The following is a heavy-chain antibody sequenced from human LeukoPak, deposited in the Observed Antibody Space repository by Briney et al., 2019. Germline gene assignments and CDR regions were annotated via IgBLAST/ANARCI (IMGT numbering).Heavy chain of an antibody. CDR3: ARGDSSSWYFDY. V-gene: IGHV4-30-2*01. Sequence: SETLSLTCAVSGGSISSGSYSWSWIRQPPGKGLEWIGYIYPRGSTYYNPSLKSRVILSLDKSANQFSLNLSSVTAADTAVYYCARGDSSSWYFDYWGQGTLVTVSS. CDR1: GGSISSGSYS. D-gene: IGHD6-13*01. J-gene: IGHJ4*02. CDR2: IYPRGST.